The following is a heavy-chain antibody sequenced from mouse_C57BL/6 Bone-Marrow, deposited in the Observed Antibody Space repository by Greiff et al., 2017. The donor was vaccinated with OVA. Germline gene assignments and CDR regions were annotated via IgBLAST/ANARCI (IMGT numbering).Heavy chain of an antibody. D-gene: IGHD2-4*01. CDR3: TPLNYDYVPYAMDY. CDR1: GFNIKDDY. Sequence: VQLQQSGAELVRPGASVKLSCTASGFNIKDDYMHWVKQRPEQGLEWIGWIDPENGDTEYASKFQGKAPITADTSSNTAYLQLSSLTSEDTAVYYCTPLNYDYVPYAMDYWGQGTSVTVSS. V-gene: IGHV14-4*01. J-gene: IGHJ4*01. CDR2: IDPENGDT.